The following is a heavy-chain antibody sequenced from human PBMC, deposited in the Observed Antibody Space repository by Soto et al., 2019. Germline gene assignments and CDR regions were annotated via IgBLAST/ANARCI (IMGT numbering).Heavy chain of an antibody. V-gene: IGHV3-30*18. CDR2: ISYDGSNK. Sequence: QVQLVESGGGVVQPGRSLRLSCAASGFTFSSYGMHWVRQAPGKGLEWVAVISYDGSNKYYADSVKGRFTISRDNSKNPLYLQMNSLRAEDTAVYYCAKDGPAGVATAMIWGPSFDPWGQGTLVTVSS. CDR1: GFTFSSYG. J-gene: IGHJ5*02. D-gene: IGHD5-18*01. CDR3: AKDGPAGVATAMIWGPSFDP.